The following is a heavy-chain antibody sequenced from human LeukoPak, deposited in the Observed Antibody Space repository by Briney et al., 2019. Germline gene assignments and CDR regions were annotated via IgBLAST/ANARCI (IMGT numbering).Heavy chain of an antibody. V-gene: IGHV7-4-1*02. CDR1: GYTFTSYA. CDR3: ARDPSITMVRGVIITFSPYYYMDV. D-gene: IGHD3-10*01. Sequence: ASVKVSCKASGYTFTSYAMNWVRQAPGQGLEWMGWINTNTGNPTYAQGFTGRFVFSLDTSVSTAYLQISSLKAEDTAVYYCARDPSITMVRGVIITFSPYYYMDVWGKGTTVTVSS. J-gene: IGHJ6*03. CDR2: INTNTGNP.